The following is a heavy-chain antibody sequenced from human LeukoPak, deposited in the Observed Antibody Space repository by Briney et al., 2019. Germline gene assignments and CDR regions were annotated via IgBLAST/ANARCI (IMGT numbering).Heavy chain of an antibody. J-gene: IGHJ4*02. CDR2: IYTSGST. CDR1: GGSISSYY. D-gene: IGHD6-6*01. V-gene: IGHV4-4*07. CDR3: ARERKYSSSSGFDY. Sequence: PETLSLTCTVSGGSISSYYWSWIRQPAGKGLEWIGRIYTSGSTNYNPSLKNRVTMSVDTSKNQFSLKLSSVTAADTAVYYCARERKYSSSSGFDYWGQGTLVTVSS.